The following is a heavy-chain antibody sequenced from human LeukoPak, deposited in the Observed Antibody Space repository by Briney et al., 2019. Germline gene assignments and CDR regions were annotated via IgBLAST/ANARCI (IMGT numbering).Heavy chain of an antibody. CDR1: GFTFSSYS. V-gene: IGHV3-48*01. CDR2: ISSSSSTI. D-gene: IGHD3-3*01. J-gene: IGHJ5*02. CDR3: ARGPPIFGVVINWFDP. Sequence: PGGSLRLSCAASGFTFSSYSMNWVRQAPGKGLEWVSYISSSSSTIYYADSVKGRFTISRDNAKNSLYLQMNSLRAEDTAVYYCARGPPIFGVVINWFDPWGQGTLVTVSS.